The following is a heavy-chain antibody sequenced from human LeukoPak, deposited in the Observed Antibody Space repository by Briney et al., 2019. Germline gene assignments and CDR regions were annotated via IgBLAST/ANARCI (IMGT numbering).Heavy chain of an antibody. CDR3: ARVVVVAATPGLEFDY. J-gene: IGHJ4*02. Sequence: GASVKVSCKASGYTFTGYYMHWVRQAPGRGLEWMGWINPNSGGTNYAQKFQGRVTMTRDTSISTAYMELSRLRSDDTAVYYCARVVVVAATPGLEFDYWGQGTLVTVSS. V-gene: IGHV1-2*02. D-gene: IGHD2-15*01. CDR2: INPNSGGT. CDR1: GYTFTGYY.